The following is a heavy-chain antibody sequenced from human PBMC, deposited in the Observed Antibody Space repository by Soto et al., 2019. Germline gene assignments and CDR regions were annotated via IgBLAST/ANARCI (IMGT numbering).Heavy chain of an antibody. V-gene: IGHV4-61*01. CDR3: ARGPKEREEFCSGGSCYPSFFDY. Sequence: QVQLQESGPGLVKPSETLSLTCTVSGGSVSSGSYYWSWIRQPPGKGLEWIGYIYYSGSTNYNPSLKSRVTISVDTSKNQFSLKLSSVTAADTAVYYCARGPKEREEFCSGGSCYPSFFDYWGQGTLVTVSS. D-gene: IGHD2-15*01. J-gene: IGHJ4*02. CDR2: IYYSGST. CDR1: GGSVSSGSYY.